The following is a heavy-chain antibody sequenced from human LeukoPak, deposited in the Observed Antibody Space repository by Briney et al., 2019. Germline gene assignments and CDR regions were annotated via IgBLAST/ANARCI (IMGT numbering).Heavy chain of an antibody. J-gene: IGHJ4*02. CDR3: TRDRLGDYAFDY. D-gene: IGHD4-17*01. Sequence: GGSLRLSCAASGFTFSSYSMNWVRQAPGKGLEWVSSISSSSSYIYYADSVKGRFTISRDNAKNSLYLQMNSLRAEDTAVYYCTRDRLGDYAFDYWGQGTLVTVSS. CDR2: ISSSSSYI. CDR1: GFTFSSYS. V-gene: IGHV3-21*01.